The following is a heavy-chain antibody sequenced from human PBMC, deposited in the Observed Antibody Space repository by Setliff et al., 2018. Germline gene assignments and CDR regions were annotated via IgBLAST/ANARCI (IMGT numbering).Heavy chain of an antibody. D-gene: IGHD3-10*01. CDR3: AREKGNREAPELRGLYYYYMDV. Sequence: PSETLSLTCTVSGGSISSYYWSWIRQPAGKGLEWIGRIYTSGSTNYNPSLKSRVTMSVDTSKNQFSLTLSSVTAADTAVYYCAREKGNREAPELRGLYYYYMDVWGKGTTVPVSS. J-gene: IGHJ6*03. V-gene: IGHV4-4*07. CDR1: GGSISSYY. CDR2: IYTSGST.